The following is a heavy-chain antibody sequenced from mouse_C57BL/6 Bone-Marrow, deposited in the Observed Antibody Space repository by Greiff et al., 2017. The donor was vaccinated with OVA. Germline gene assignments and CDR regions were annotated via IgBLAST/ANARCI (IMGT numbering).Heavy chain of an antibody. J-gene: IGHJ1*03. CDR2: IDTANGNT. Sequence: EVQLVESVAELVRPGASVKLSCTASGFNIKNTYMHWVKQRPEQGLEWIGRIDTANGNTKYAPKFQGKGPITADPSSNTAYLQLSSLTSEDTAIYYCARNYVSSDWYFDVWGTGTTVTVSS. CDR3: ARNYVSSDWYFDV. V-gene: IGHV14-3*01. D-gene: IGHD1-1*01. CDR1: GFNIKNTY.